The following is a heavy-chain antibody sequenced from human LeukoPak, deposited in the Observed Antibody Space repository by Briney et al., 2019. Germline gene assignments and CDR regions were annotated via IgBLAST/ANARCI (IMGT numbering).Heavy chain of an antibody. CDR2: LYTSGST. CDR1: GGPITSYY. J-gene: IGHJ6*02. V-gene: IGHV4-4*07. CDR3: ARGPGYYYALDV. Sequence: PSETLSLTCTVSGGPITSYYWSWIRQPAGKGLEWIGRLYTSGSTNYNPSLKSRVTMSVDTSKKQFSLKLSSVTAADTAVYYCARGPGYYYALDVWGQGTTVTVSS.